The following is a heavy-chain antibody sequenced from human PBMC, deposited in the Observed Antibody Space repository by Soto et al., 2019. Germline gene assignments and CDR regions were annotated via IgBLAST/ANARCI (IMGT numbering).Heavy chain of an antibody. J-gene: IGHJ6*03. D-gene: IGHD3-3*01. Sequence: QPGGSLGLSCAASGFTFSSYWMHWVRHAPGKGLVWVSRINSDGSSTSYADSVKGRFTISRDNAKNTLYLQMNSLRAEDTAVYYCARWFTIFGVARYYYYMDVWGKGTTVTVSS. CDR3: ARWFTIFGVARYYYYMDV. V-gene: IGHV3-74*01. CDR2: INSDGSST. CDR1: GFTFSSYW.